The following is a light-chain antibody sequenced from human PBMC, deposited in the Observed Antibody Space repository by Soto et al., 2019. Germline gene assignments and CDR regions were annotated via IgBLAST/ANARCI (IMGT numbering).Light chain of an antibody. Sequence: DIQMTQSPSYVSASIGDRVTITCRASQGIRSWLAWYRQKPGKAPKLLIYAASSLQSGVPSRFSGSGSGTDFTLTISSLQPEDFATYFCQQANSYPFTFGPGTKVDVK. V-gene: IGKV1-12*01. CDR1: QGIRSW. J-gene: IGKJ3*01. CDR3: QQANSYPFT. CDR2: AAS.